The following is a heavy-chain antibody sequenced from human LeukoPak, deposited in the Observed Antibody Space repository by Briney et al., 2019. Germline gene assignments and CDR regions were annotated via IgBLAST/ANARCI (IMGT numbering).Heavy chain of an antibody. Sequence: PGGSLRLSCAASGFTVSKNYYMNWVRQAPGKGLEWVSVIYSAGSTYYADSVKGRFTVSRDNSRNTVNLQMNSLRGEDTAVYYCARAPVRGAVAGVDYWGQGTLVTVSS. CDR1: GFTVSKNY. CDR2: IYSAGST. CDR3: ARAPVRGAVAGVDY. D-gene: IGHD6-19*01. J-gene: IGHJ4*02. V-gene: IGHV3-53*05.